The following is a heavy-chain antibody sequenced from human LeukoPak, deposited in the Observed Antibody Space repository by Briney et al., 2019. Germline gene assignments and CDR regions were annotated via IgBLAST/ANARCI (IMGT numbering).Heavy chain of an antibody. CDR1: GGSFSGYY. CDR3: ARGLRSSSWDYLDY. D-gene: IGHD6-13*01. CDR2: INHSGST. V-gene: IGHV4-34*01. J-gene: IGHJ4*02. Sequence: SETLSLTCAVYGGSFSGYYWSWIRQPPGRGLEGIGEINHSGSTKHNPSLKSRVTISVDTSKNQFFLKLSSVTAADTAVYYCARGLRSSSWDYLDYWGQGPLVTVSS.